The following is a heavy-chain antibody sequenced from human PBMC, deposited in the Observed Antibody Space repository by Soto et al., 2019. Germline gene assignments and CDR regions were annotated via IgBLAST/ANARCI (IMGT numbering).Heavy chain of an antibody. D-gene: IGHD3-3*01. V-gene: IGHV3-23*01. CDR1: GFTFSSYA. CDR2: LSGNSGTT. Sequence: EVQLLESGGGLGQPGGSLRLSCAASGFTFSSYAMTWVRQAPGKGLEWVSALSGNSGTTYSADSVKGRFTISRDNSRNTLYLQRSSLRAEDTALYYCAKGAKFTIFSANDFWGQGTLVTVSS. CDR3: AKGAKFTIFSANDF. J-gene: IGHJ4*02.